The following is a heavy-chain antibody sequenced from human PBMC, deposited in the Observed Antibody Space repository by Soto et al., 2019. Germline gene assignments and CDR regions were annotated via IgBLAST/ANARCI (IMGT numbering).Heavy chain of an antibody. CDR1: GGSITSPHVY. V-gene: IGHV4-39*01. Sequence: SETRSLTCTVSGGSITSPHVYWGLISQSPGRGLEWIASIYCSGSSYYNPSLKSRITISVDTSKNQFSLNLTSVTAADTAVYYCAKHRLTAYMAYYFDLWGRGTLVTVS. CDR3: AKHRLTAYMAYYFDL. J-gene: IGHJ4*02. CDR2: IYCSGSS. D-gene: IGHD3-16*01.